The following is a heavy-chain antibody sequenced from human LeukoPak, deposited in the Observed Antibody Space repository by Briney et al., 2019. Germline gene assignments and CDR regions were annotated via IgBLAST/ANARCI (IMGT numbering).Heavy chain of an antibody. Sequence: SETLSLTCAVSGYSISSGYYWGWIRQPPGKGLEWIGSIYHSGSTYYNPSLKSRVTISVDTSKNQFSLRLSSVTAADTAVYYCARDYYGSGSYWFDPWGQGTLVTVSS. V-gene: IGHV4-38-2*02. D-gene: IGHD3-10*01. CDR1: GYSISSGYY. J-gene: IGHJ5*02. CDR3: ARDYYGSGSYWFDP. CDR2: IYHSGST.